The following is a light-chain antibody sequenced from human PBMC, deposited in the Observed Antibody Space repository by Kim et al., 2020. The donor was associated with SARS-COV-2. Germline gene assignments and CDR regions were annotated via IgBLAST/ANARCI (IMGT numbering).Light chain of an antibody. CDR3: NSRDSGGYVI. J-gene: IGLJ2*01. CDR1: SLRKDY. V-gene: IGLV3-19*01. CDR2: GNN. Sequence: SSELTQDPAVSVALGQTVRITCQGDSLRKDYGSWYQQKPGQAPRLVISGNNNRPSGLPDRFSGSSSGNTASLTITGAQAEDEADYYCNSRDSGGYVIFGGGTKLTV.